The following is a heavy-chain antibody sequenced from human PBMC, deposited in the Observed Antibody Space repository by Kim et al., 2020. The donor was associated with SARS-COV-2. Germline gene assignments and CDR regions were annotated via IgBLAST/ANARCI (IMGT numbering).Heavy chain of an antibody. CDR1: GFTFSSYE. V-gene: IGHV3-48*03. Sequence: GGSLRLSCAASGFTFSSYEMNWVRQAPGKGLEWVSYISSSGSTIYYADSVKGRFTISRDNAKNSLYLQMNSLRAEDTAVYYCASPGGYPVTPTIAAAARAEYFQHWGQGTLVTVSS. CDR3: ASPGGYPVTPTIAAAARAEYFQH. J-gene: IGHJ1*01. CDR2: ISSSGSTI. D-gene: IGHD6-13*01.